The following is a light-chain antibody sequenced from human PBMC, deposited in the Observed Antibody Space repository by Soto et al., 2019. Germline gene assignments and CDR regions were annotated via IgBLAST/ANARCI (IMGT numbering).Light chain of an antibody. V-gene: IGKV3-20*01. Sequence: DIVLTQSPGTLSLSPGERATLSCRASQSVSSYLVWYQQKPGQAPRLLIYGASSRATGIPDRFSGSGSGTDFTLTISRLEPEDVAVYYCQQYASSSRTFGQGTKVEIK. J-gene: IGKJ1*01. CDR1: QSVSSY. CDR2: GAS. CDR3: QQYASSSRT.